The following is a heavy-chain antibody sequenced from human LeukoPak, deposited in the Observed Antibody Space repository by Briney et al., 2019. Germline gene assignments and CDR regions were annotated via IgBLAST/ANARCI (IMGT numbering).Heavy chain of an antibody. CDR3: ARDLSHETATAQGPQY. J-gene: IGHJ4*02. CDR1: GFTFSRSA. V-gene: IGHV3-30-3*01. Sequence: PGGSLRLSCAASGFTFSRSAMYWVRQAPGKGLEWVAIFSYDGSNKFYSDSVRGRFIISRDNSKNTMFLDMNNLRTDDTAVYYCARDLSHETATAQGPQYWGQGTLVIVSS. D-gene: IGHD5-18*01. CDR2: FSYDGSNK.